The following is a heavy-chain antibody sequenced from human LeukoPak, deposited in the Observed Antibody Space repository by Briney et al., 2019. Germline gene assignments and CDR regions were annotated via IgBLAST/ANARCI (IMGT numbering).Heavy chain of an antibody. V-gene: IGHV4-34*01. D-gene: IGHD6-19*01. CDR2: INHSGST. CDR1: GGSFSGYY. CDR3: ARLAVAAPLTPLYYYYMDV. Sequence: SETLSLTCAVYGGSFSGYYWSWIRQPPGKGLEWIGEINHSGSTNYNPSLKSRVTISVDTSKNQFSLKLSSVTAADTAVYYCARLAVAAPLTPLYYYYMDVWGKGTTATISS. J-gene: IGHJ6*03.